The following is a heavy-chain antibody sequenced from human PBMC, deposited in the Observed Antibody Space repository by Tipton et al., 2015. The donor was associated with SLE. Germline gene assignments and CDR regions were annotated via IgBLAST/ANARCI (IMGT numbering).Heavy chain of an antibody. CDR1: GFTFSTYY. V-gene: IGHV3-74*01. CDR3: ARDMKDYGGTSGLQH. J-gene: IGHJ1*01. Sequence: SLRLSCAAASGFTFSTYYMHWVRHAPGKGLVWVSRINTDGTTTTYADSVKGRFTISRDNTKNTLYLPMDSLTAEDTAVYYCARDMKDYGGTSGLQHWGQGTLVTVSS. CDR2: INTDGTTT. D-gene: IGHD4-23*01.